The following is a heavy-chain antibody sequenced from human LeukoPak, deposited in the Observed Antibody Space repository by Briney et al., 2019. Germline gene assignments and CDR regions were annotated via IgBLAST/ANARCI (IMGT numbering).Heavy chain of an antibody. V-gene: IGHV3-23*01. Sequence: GGSLRLSCAASGFTFSSYAMSWVRQAPGKELEWVSAISGSGGSTYYADSVKGRFTISRDNAKNSLYLQMNSLRAEDTAVYYCARDRLELDHFDYWGQGTLVTVSS. J-gene: IGHJ4*02. CDR1: GFTFSSYA. D-gene: IGHD1-7*01. CDR2: ISGSGGST. CDR3: ARDRLELDHFDY.